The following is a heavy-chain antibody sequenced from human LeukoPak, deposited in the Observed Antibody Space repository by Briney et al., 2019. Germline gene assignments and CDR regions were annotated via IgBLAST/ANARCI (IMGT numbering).Heavy chain of an antibody. CDR1: GFTFSSYG. J-gene: IGHJ4*02. CDR2: IRYDGSNK. V-gene: IGHV3-30*02. CDR3: AKLVLRYFDWLMDY. D-gene: IGHD3-9*01. Sequence: PGGSLRLSCAASGFTFSSYGMHWVRQAPGKGLEWVAFIRYDGSNKYHADSVKGRFTISRDNSKNTLYLQMNSLRAEDTAVYYCAKLVLRYFDWLMDYWGQGTLVTVSS.